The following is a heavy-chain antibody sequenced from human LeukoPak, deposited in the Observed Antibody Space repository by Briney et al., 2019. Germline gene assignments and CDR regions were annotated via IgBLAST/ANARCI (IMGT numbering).Heavy chain of an antibody. J-gene: IGHJ5*01. CDR1: EFTFITYT. CDR3: AASFYYDTSGYPKWFDS. Sequence: GGSLRLSCAASEFTFITYTMNWVRQAPGKGLEWVSYISSSSSYTYYADSVKGRFTISRDNAKNSLYLQMNSLRSEDTAVYYCAASFYYDTSGYPKWFDSWGRGALVTVSS. V-gene: IGHV3-21*01. D-gene: IGHD3-22*01. CDR2: ISSSSSYT.